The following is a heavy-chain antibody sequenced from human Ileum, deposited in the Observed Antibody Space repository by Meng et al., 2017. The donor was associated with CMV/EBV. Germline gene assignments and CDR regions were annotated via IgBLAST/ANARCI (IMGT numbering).Heavy chain of an antibody. CDR1: GFTFSSYA. V-gene: IGHV3-23*01. J-gene: IGHJ4*01. CDR3: AKGSGAPANSYYFDY. D-gene: IGHD2-15*01. CDR2: TSGSGGST. Sequence: GESLKISCEAVGFTFSSYAMSWVRQAPGKGLEWVSSTSGSGGSTYYADSVKGRFTISRDNSKNTLYLQMNSLRAEDTAVYFCAKGSGAPANSYYFDYWGQG.